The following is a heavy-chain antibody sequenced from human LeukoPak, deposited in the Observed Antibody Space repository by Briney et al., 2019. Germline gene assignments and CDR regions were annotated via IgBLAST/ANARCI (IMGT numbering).Heavy chain of an antibody. CDR1: GGSISSYY. D-gene: IGHD3-22*01. V-gene: IGHV4-59*01. J-gene: IGHJ3*02. CDR3: ARVSYDSSGYYYVHAFDI. Sequence: SETLSLTCTVSGGSISSYYWSWIRQPPGKGLEWIGYNYYSGSTNYNPSLKSRVTISVDTSKNQFSLKLSSVTAADTAVYYCARVSYDSSGYYYVHAFDIWGQGTMVTVSS. CDR2: NYYSGST.